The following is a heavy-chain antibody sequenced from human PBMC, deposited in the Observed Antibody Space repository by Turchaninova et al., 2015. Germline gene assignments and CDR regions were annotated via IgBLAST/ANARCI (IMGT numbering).Heavy chain of an antibody. J-gene: IGHJ4*02. D-gene: IGHD5-12*01. CDR1: GYTFTGLY. Sequence: QIQLVQSGAEVKKPGAPVRVPCQASGYTFTGLYIHWLRQTPGKGLEWMGRIRPDTGDTNYAQKFRGRVTLTSDTSIRTAYMDLTRLRSDDTAVYYCARVIGAATTDFEYWGQGTLVAVSS. CDR2: IRPDTGDT. V-gene: IGHV1-2*06. CDR3: ARVIGAATTDFEY.